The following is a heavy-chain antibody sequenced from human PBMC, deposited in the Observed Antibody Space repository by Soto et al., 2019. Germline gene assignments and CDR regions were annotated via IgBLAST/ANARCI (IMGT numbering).Heavy chain of an antibody. J-gene: IGHJ6*02. CDR3: ARGVRSWYYYYGMDV. CDR2: IYSGGST. Sequence: PGGSLRLSCAASGFTVSSNYMSWVRQAPGKGLEWVSVIYSGGSTYYADSVKGRFTISRDNSKNTLYLQMNSLRAEDTAVYYCARGVRSWYYYYGMDVWGQGTTLTVSS. V-gene: IGHV3-66*01. CDR1: GFTVSSNY. D-gene: IGHD6-13*01.